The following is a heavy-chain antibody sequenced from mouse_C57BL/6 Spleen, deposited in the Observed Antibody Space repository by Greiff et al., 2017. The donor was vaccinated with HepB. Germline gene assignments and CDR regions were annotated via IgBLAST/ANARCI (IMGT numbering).Heavy chain of an antibody. D-gene: IGHD2-3*01. V-gene: IGHV5-17*01. CDR1: GFTFSDYG. CDR3: ARDDVYFTGYFDY. CDR2: ISSGSSTI. J-gene: IGHJ2*01. Sequence: EVKVIESGGGLVKPGGSLKLSCAASGFTFSDYGMHWVRQAPEKGLEWVAYISSGSSTIYDADTVKGRFTISRDNAKNTLLLQMTSLRSEDTAMYYCARDDVYFTGYFDYWGQGTTLTVSS.